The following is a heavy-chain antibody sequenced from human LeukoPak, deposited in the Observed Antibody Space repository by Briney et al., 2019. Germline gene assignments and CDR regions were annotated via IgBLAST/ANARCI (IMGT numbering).Heavy chain of an antibody. CDR2: ISGLSTHI. CDR3: GRAFPPLRTSSAGDS. CDR1: GFTFSDYD. D-gene: IGHD6-25*01. J-gene: IGHJ5*01. Sequence: AGGSLRLSCSASGFTFSDYDMNWVRQAPGKGLEWVSSISGLSTHIYYGDSVKGRFSISRDNAKNSVYLQMNSLGVEDTAIYYCGRAFPPLRTSSAGDSWGQGILVTVSS. V-gene: IGHV3-69-1*02.